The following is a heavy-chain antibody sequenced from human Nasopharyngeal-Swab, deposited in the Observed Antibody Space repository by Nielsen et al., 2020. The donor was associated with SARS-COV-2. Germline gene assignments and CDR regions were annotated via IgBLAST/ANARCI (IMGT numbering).Heavy chain of an antibody. CDR2: MSPNSGNT. Sequence: ASVKVSCKASGYTFINHDINWLRQSTGQGLEWMGWMSPNSGNTGYAQKFQGRVTVTRNTSTSTAYLELSSLRSEDTAVYYCARGGSSLGANLEDPWGQGTLVIVSS. V-gene: IGHV1-8*01. D-gene: IGHD3-10*01. J-gene: IGHJ5*02. CDR3: ARGGSSLGANLEDP. CDR1: GYTFINHD.